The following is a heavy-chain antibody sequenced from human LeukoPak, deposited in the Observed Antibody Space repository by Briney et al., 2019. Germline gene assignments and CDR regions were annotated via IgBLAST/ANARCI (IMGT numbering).Heavy chain of an antibody. D-gene: IGHD4/OR15-4a*01. Sequence: XXGXXVXXNRSVXNWVRQSPSRGLEWLGRTYYRSKWSNDYAASVKSRITINPDTSKNQVSLQLNSVIPEDTAVYYCAREYGGFDYWGQGTLVTVSS. CDR3: AREYGGFDY. CDR2: TYYRSKWSN. V-gene: IGHV6-1*01. J-gene: IGHJ4*02. CDR1: GXXVXXNRSV.